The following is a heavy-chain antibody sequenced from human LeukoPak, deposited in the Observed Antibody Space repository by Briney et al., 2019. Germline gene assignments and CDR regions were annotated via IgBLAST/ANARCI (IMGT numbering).Heavy chain of an antibody. CDR2: INPNSGGT. CDR1: GYTFTGYY. J-gene: IGHJ4*02. CDR3: AAEDRAVAGPPLDY. V-gene: IGHV1-2*06. D-gene: IGHD6-19*01. Sequence: ASVKVSCKASGYTFTGYYMHWVRQAPGQGLEWMGRINPNSGGTNYAQKFQERVTITRDMSTSTAYMELSSLRSEDTAVYYCAAEDRAVAGPPLDYWGQGTLVTVSS.